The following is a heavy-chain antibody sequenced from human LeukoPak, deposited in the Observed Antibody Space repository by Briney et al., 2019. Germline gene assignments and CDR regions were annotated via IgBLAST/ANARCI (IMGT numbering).Heavy chain of an antibody. CDR1: GFTFSSYS. CDR3: ARGDYYDILTGYCNIDY. V-gene: IGHV3-21*01. D-gene: IGHD3-9*01. Sequence: GGSLRLSCAASGFTFSSYSMNWVRHAPGKGREWVSSIISSSSYIYYADSVKGRFTISRDNAKNSLYLQMNSLRAEDTAVYYCARGDYYDILTGYCNIDYWGQGTLVTVSS. J-gene: IGHJ4*02. CDR2: IISSSSYI.